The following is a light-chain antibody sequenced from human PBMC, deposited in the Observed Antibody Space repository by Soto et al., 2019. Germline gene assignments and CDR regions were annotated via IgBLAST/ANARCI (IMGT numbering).Light chain of an antibody. V-gene: IGKV2-28*01. Sequence: DIVMTQSPLSLPVTPGEPASISCRSSQSLLHSNGYNYLDWYLQKPGQSPQLLIYLGSNRASGVPDRFSGSGSGKDFTLEISRVEAEDVGVSYCMQTLQSWTFGQGTKVEIK. J-gene: IGKJ1*01. CDR2: LGS. CDR1: QSLLHSNGYNY. CDR3: MQTLQSWT.